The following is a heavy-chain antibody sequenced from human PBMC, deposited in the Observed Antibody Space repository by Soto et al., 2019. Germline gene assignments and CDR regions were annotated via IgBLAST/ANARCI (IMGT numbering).Heavy chain of an antibody. V-gene: IGHV3-33*01. Sequence: PGGSLRLSCAASGFTFSTYGMHWVRQAPGKGLEWVALIWYDGSEKYYADSVTGRFTISRDNFKRTLNLHMNSLRDEDTAVYYCAEAANSAGPAYWGQGT. CDR1: GFTFSTYG. CDR2: IWYDGSEK. J-gene: IGHJ4*02. D-gene: IGHD6-25*01. CDR3: AEAANSAGPAY.